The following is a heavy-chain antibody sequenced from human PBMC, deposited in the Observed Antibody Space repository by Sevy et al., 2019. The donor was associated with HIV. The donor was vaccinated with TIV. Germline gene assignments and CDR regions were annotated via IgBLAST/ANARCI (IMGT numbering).Heavy chain of an antibody. CDR2: IKNKTNGGTT. CDR3: TTDLEYQLERYYFNY. Sequence: GGSLRLSCAASEFIFTNAWMSWVRQAPGKGLEWVGRIKNKTNGGTTDYAAPVEGRFTISRDDSKKTLYLQMNSLKTEDTAVYYCTTDLEYQLERYYFNYWGQGTLVTVSS. D-gene: IGHD2-2*01. CDR1: EFIFTNAW. J-gene: IGHJ4*02. V-gene: IGHV3-15*01.